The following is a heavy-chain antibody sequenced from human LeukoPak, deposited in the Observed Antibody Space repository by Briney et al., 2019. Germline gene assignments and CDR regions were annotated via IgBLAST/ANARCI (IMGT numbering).Heavy chain of an antibody. CDR1: GFTFSDYW. J-gene: IGHJ5*02. Sequence: QAGGPLRLSCAASGFTFSDYWMHWVRQVPGKRLMWVSRIKGDGSETNYADSVKGRFTISRDNAKNTLFLQMNSLRVEDTAVYYCVRGQIGVSVIVHWGQGTLVTVSS. D-gene: IGHD3-22*01. CDR3: VRGQIGVSVIVH. CDR2: IKGDGSET. V-gene: IGHV3-74*01.